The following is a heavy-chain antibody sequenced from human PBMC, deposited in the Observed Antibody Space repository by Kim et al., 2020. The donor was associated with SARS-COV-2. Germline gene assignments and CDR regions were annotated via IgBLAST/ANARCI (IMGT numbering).Heavy chain of an antibody. Sequence: GGSLRLSCAASGFTFSTYAMSCARQAPGKGLEWVSTISDSGLRTHYADSVKGRFTISRDNSKSTLFLQMNYLRAEDTAIYYCEASDYWGQGSLVTVSS. J-gene: IGHJ4*02. CDR3: EASDY. CDR2: ISDSGLRT. V-gene: IGHV3-23*01. CDR1: GFTFSTYA.